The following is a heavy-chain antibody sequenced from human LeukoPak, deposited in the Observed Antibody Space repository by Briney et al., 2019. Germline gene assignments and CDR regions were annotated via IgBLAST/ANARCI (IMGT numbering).Heavy chain of an antibody. J-gene: IGHJ4*02. CDR3: ARGSLPAMVRGVPTLDY. Sequence: SETLSLTCAVYGGSFSGYYWSWIRQPPGKGLEWIGAINHSGSTNYNPSLKSRVTISVDTSKPQFPLKLSSVTAADTAVYYCARGSLPAMVRGVPTLDYWGQGTLVTVSS. CDR2: INHSGST. V-gene: IGHV4-34*01. CDR1: GGSFSGYY. D-gene: IGHD3-10*01.